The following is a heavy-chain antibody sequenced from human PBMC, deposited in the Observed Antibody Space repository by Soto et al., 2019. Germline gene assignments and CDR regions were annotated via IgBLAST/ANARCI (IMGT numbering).Heavy chain of an antibody. D-gene: IGHD3-9*01. CDR2: ISGSGGST. CDR3: AKYDILTGYYPDY. J-gene: IGHJ4*02. V-gene: IGHV3-23*01. CDR1: GFTFSSYA. Sequence: EVQLLESGGGLVQPGGSLRLSCAASGFTFSSYAMSWVRQAPGKGLEWVSAISGSGGSTYYADSVKGRFTISRDNSKNTLYLQMNSLIAEDTAVYYCAKYDILTGYYPDYWGQGTLVTVSS.